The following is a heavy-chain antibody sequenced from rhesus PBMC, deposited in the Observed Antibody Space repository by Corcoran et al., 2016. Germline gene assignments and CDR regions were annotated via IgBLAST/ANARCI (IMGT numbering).Heavy chain of an antibody. D-gene: IGHD6-25*01. CDR2: ITYSGST. V-gene: IGHV4-122*02. J-gene: IGHJ4*01. CDR3: ARNSGSWIFDY. CDR1: GYSISSGYD. Sequence: QVQLQESGPGVVKPSETLSLNCAVSGYSISSGYDWSWIRQAPGKGLECIGYITYSGSTSYNPSLKSRVTISRDTSKNQFSLKLSSVTAADTAVYYCARNSGSWIFDYWGQGVLVTVSS.